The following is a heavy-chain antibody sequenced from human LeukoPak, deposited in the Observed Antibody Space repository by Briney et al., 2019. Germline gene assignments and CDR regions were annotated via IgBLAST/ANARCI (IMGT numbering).Heavy chain of an antibody. D-gene: IGHD3-3*01. CDR1: GYSFTTYW. CDR3: ASRDFWSAYYAFDI. V-gene: IGHV5-51*01. Sequence: GESLKISCKGSGYSFTTYWIGWVRQMPGKGLEWTGIIYPGDSDTRYSPSFQGQVTISADRSISTAYLQWSSLKASDTAMYYCASRDFWSAYYAFDIWGQGTMVTVSS. CDR2: IYPGDSDT. J-gene: IGHJ3*02.